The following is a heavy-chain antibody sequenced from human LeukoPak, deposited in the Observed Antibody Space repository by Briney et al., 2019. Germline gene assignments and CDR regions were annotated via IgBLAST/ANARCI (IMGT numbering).Heavy chain of an antibody. CDR2: IKQDGSEK. CDR3: ARDTWITLGYYYYGMDV. Sequence: GSLRLSCAASGFTFSSYWMSWVRQAPGKGLEWVANIKQDGSEKYYVDSVKGRFTISRDNAKNSLYLQMNSLRAEDTAVYYCARDTWITLGYYYYGMDVWGQGTTVTVSS. V-gene: IGHV3-7*01. J-gene: IGHJ6*02. CDR1: GFTFSSYW. D-gene: IGHD3-16*01.